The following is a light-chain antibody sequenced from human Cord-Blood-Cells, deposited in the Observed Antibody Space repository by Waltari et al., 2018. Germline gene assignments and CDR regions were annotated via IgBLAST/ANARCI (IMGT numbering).Light chain of an antibody. CDR3: KQALQTPYT. CDR2: LGS. J-gene: IGKJ2*01. CDR1: QSLLHSNGYNY. Sequence: DIVMTQSPLSLPVTPGEPASISCRSSQSLLHSNGYNYLDWYLQKPGQSPQLLIYLGSNRASGVPDWFSGSGSGTDFTLKISRVAAEDVGVYYCKQALQTPYTFGQGTKLEIK. V-gene: IGKV2-28*01.